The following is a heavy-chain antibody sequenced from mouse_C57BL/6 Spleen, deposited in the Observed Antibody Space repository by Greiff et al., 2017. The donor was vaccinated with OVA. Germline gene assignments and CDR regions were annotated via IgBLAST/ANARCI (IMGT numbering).Heavy chain of an antibody. V-gene: IGHV1-76*01. J-gene: IGHJ2*01. D-gene: IGHD1-1*01. Sequence: VKLQQSGAELVRPGASVKLSCKASGYTFTDYYINWVKQRPGQGLEWIARIYPGSGNTYYNEKFKGKATLTAEKSSSTAYMQLSSLTSEDSAVYFCARDGSNHFDYWGQGTTLTVSS. CDR2: IYPGSGNT. CDR1: GYTFTDYY. CDR3: ARDGSNHFDY.